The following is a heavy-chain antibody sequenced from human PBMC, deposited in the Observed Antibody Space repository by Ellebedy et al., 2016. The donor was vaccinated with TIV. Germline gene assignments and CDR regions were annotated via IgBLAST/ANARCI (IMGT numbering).Heavy chain of an antibody. CDR1: GYTFTDYY. V-gene: IGHV1-3*04. D-gene: IGHD1-26*01. Sequence: AASVKVSCKASGYTFTDYYIHWVRQAPGQGLEWMGFINTGNGDTRYSQELQGRVTITWDTSASTAYMELSSLRSEDTAVYYCARAGVGVTFVLSAFDIWGQGTMVTVSS. CDR3: ARAGVGVTFVLSAFDI. CDR2: INTGNGDT. J-gene: IGHJ3*02.